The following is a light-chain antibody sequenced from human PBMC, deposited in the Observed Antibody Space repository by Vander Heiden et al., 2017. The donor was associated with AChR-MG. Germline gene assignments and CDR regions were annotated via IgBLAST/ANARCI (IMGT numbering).Light chain of an antibody. CDR3: MYGIQGWT. V-gene: IGKV2D-29*02. CDR2: GVS. CDR1: QSLLHSNGKTY. J-gene: IGKJ1*01. Sequence: DTVMTQTPLSLSVIPGQPASISCKSSQSLLHSNGKTYFYWFLQKPGQSPQLLIYGVSNRFSGVPDRFIGSGSGTDFTLKSSRVEAEDVGVYYCMYGIQGWTFGQGTKVEIK.